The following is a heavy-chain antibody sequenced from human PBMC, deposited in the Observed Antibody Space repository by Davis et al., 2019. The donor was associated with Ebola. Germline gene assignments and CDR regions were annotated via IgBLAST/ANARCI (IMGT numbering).Heavy chain of an antibody. Sequence: GESLKISCAASGFTFRNYAMSWVRQAPGRGLEWVSGIVGSGDSTTYADSAKGRFTISRDNSKNTVFLQVNSLRAEDTAVYFCAKGLTARSAHMMEWGQGTLVTVSS. J-gene: IGHJ4*02. V-gene: IGHV3-23*01. D-gene: IGHD6-6*01. CDR3: AKGLTARSAHMME. CDR2: IVGSGDST. CDR1: GFTFRNYA.